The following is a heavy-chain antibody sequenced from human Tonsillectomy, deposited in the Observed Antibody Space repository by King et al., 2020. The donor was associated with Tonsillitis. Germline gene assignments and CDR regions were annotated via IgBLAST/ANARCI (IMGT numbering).Heavy chain of an antibody. CDR1: GFIFSSYW. CDR2: IRQDGIEK. J-gene: IGHJ4*02. D-gene: IGHD2-8*02. V-gene: IGHV3-7*04. CDR3: ARAWWRTLETPPLLKLDY. Sequence: QLVQSGRGLVQPGGSLRLSCAASGFIFSSYWMSWVRQAPGKGLEWVANIRQDGIEKYYVDSVKGRFTISRDNAKNSLYLQMNSLRAEDTAVYFCARAWWRTLETPPLLKLDYWGQGILVTVSS.